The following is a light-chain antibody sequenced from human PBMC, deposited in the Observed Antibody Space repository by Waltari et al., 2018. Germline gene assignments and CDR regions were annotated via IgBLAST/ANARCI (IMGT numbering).Light chain of an antibody. V-gene: IGLV1-47*01. Sequence: QSVLTQPPSASGTPGQRVTISCSGSSSNIGSQFVYWFQHLPGAAPKLLIYKNDQRPSGVRDRFPGSKSGTSASLVISGLRSEDEADYFCATWDDRLSAWLFGGGTKLTAL. J-gene: IGLJ3*02. CDR1: SSNIGSQF. CDR3: ATWDDRLSAWL. CDR2: KND.